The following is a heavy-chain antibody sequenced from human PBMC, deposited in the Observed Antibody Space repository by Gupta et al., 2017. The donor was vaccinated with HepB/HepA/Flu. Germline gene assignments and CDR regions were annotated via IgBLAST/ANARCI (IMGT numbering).Heavy chain of an antibody. CDR3: HRGPPFDY. CDR1: GFTFSDAW. J-gene: IGHJ4*02. CDR2: IKSKTDGGTI. V-gene: IGHV3-15*01. D-gene: IGHD3-16*01. Sequence: EVQLVESGGGLVKPGGSLRLSCVASGFTFSDAWMTWVRQAPGKGLEWVGRIKSKTDGGTIEYAAPVKGRFTMSRDDSKSTLYLQMNSLEIEDTAVYYCHRGPPFDYWGQGTLVTVSS.